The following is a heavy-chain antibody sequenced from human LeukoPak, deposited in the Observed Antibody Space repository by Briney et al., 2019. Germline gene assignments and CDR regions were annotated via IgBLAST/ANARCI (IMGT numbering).Heavy chain of an antibody. CDR3: TRDRGIMLTFGGVIAKGAHY. D-gene: IGHD3-16*02. J-gene: IGHJ4*02. CDR1: GGSISSYY. CDR2: IYTSGST. V-gene: IGHV4-4*07. Sequence: SETLSLTCTVSGGSISSYYWSWIRQPAGKGLEWIGRIYTSGSTNYNPSLKSRVTMSVDTSKNQFSLKLSSVTAADTAVYYCTRDRGIMLTFGGVIAKGAHYWGQGTLVTVSS.